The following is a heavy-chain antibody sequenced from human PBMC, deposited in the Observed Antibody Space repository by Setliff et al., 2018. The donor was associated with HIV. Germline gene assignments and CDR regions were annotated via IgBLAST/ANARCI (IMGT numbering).Heavy chain of an antibody. CDR1: GFTFSSYS. CDR3: ARGFRVDCSGGSCLGY. V-gene: IGHV3-21*01. CDR2: ISSSSSYI. J-gene: IGHJ4*02. D-gene: IGHD2-15*01. Sequence: PGGSLRLSCAASGFTFSSYSMNWVRQAPGKGLEWVSSISSSSSYIYYADSVKGRFTISRDNAKNSLYLQMNSLRAEDTAVYYCARGFRVDCSGGSCLGYWGQGTLVTVSS.